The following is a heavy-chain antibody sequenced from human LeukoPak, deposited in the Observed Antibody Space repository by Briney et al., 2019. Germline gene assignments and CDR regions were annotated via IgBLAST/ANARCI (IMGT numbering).Heavy chain of an antibody. J-gene: IGHJ4*02. D-gene: IGHD2-15*01. CDR3: ARSHSRIVVVVAATLGY. Sequence: ASVKVSCKASGYTFTGYYMHWVRQAPGQGLEWMGWINPNSGGTNYAQKFQGRVTMTRDTSISTAYMELSRLRSDDTAVYYCARSHSRIVVVVAATLGYWGQGTLVNVSS. V-gene: IGHV1-2*02. CDR1: GYTFTGYY. CDR2: INPNSGGT.